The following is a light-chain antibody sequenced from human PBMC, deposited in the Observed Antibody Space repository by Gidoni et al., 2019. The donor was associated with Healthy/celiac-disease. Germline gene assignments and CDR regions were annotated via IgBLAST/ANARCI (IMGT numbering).Light chain of an antibody. CDR3: QQYNSYRT. CDR2: KAS. V-gene: IGKV1-5*03. CDR1: QSISSW. Sequence: DIPMTQSPSTLSAFVGDRVTITCRASQSISSWLVWYQQKPGNANKLLIYKASSLESGVPSRFSGSVSGTEFTLTISSLQPDDFATYYCQQYNSYRTFXQXTKLEIK. J-gene: IGKJ2*02.